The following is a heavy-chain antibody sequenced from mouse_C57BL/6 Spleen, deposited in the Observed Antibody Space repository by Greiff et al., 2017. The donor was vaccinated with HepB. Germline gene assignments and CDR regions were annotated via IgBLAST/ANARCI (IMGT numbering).Heavy chain of an antibody. V-gene: IGHV1-55*01. CDR2: IYPGSGST. D-gene: IGHD2-2*01. CDR1: GYTFTSYW. J-gene: IGHJ3*01. CDR3: ARSGGGYAWFAY. Sequence: QVQLKQPGAELVKPGASVKMSCKASGYTFTSYWITWVKQRPGQGLEWIGDIYPGSGSTNYNEKFKSKATLTVDTSSSTAYMQLSSLTSEDSAVYYCARSGGGYAWFAYWGQGTLVTVSA.